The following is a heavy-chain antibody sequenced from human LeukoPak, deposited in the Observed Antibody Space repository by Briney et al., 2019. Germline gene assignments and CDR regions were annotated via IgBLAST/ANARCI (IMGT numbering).Heavy chain of an antibody. D-gene: IGHD3-10*01. CDR1: GYSLSSGYY. Sequence: SETLSLTCTVSGYSLSSGYYWGWIRQPPGKGLEWIGSIYYSGSTYYNPSLKSRVTISVDTSKNQFSLKLSSVTAADTAVYYCARHRYYYRSGSYYGAPYCMDVWGKGTTVTISS. CDR2: IYYSGST. CDR3: ARHRYYYRSGSYYGAPYCMDV. J-gene: IGHJ6*03. V-gene: IGHV4-38-2*02.